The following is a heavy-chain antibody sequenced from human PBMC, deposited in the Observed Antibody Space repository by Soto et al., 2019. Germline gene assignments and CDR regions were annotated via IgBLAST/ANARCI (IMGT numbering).Heavy chain of an antibody. CDR1: GFTFSSYS. J-gene: IGHJ5*02. CDR3: ARDDAAGWFGP. CDR2: ISRSSSTI. V-gene: IGHV3-48*01. D-gene: IGHD3-10*01. Sequence: EVQLVESGGGLVQPGGFLRLSCAASGFTFSSYSMDWVRQAPGKGLEWVSYISRSSSTIYYADSVKGRFTISRDNAKNALYLQMNGLGAEDRAVYYCARDDAAGWFGPWGQGSLVTVSS.